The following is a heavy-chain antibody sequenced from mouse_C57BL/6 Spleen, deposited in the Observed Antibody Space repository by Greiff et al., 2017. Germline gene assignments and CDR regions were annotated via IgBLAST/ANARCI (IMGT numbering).Heavy chain of an antibody. D-gene: IGHD1-1*01. V-gene: IGHV1-55*01. CDR1: GYTFTSYW. CDR2: IYPGSGST. Sequence: QVQLQQPGAELVKPGASVKMSCKASGYTFTSYWITWVKQRPGQGLEWIGDIYPGSGSTNYNEKFKSKDTLTVDTSSSTAYMQLSSLTAEDSAVYYCARSGTTVVVDYWGQGTTLTVSS. CDR3: ARSGTTVVVDY. J-gene: IGHJ2*01.